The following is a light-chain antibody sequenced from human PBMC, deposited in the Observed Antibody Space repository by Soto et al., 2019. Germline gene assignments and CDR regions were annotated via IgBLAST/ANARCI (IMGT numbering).Light chain of an antibody. Sequence: EVVLTQSPGTLSLSPGERATLSCSASQSVAVNVAWYQQKPGQAPRLLIYDASNRAPGIPARFSGSGSGTDFTLTISSLEPEDFAVYYCQQRFHWPPLSFGGGTRVDIK. J-gene: IGKJ4*01. CDR2: DAS. V-gene: IGKV3-11*01. CDR3: QQRFHWPPLS. CDR1: QSVAVN.